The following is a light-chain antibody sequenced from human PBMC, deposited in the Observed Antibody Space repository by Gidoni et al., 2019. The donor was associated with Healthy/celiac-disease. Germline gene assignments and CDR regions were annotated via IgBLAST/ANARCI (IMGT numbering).Light chain of an antibody. CDR2: SND. J-gene: IGLJ2*01. CDR1: SSNLGSNT. Sequence: QSVLTQPPSASGTPGQRVTISGSGSSSNLGSNTVNWYQQLPGTAPKLLIYSNDQRPSGVPDRFSGSTSCTSASLAISGLPSADEADYYCAAWDDSLNGVVFGGGTKLTVL. CDR3: AAWDDSLNGVV. V-gene: IGLV1-44*01.